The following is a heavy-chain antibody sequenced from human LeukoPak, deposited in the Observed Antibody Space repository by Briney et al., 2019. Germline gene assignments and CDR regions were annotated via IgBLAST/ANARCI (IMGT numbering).Heavy chain of an antibody. J-gene: IGHJ5*02. V-gene: IGHV1-69*06. CDR1: GGTFSSYA. CDR3: ASGASGGSGDWFDP. D-gene: IGHD2-15*01. CDR2: IIPIFGTA. Sequence: ASVKVSCKASGGTFSSYAISWVRQAPGQGLEWMGGIIPIFGTANYAQKSQGRVTITADKSTSTAYMELSSLRSEDTAVYYCASGASGGSGDWFDPWGQGTLVTVSS.